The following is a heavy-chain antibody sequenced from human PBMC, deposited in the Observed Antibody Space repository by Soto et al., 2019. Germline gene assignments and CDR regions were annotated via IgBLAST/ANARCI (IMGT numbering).Heavy chain of an antibody. CDR3: ARVFDTGSYYRYSDY. CDR1: GDSINSGASY. CDR2: IYYTGGG. D-gene: IGHD3-9*01. V-gene: IGHV4-30-4*08. Sequence: ASETLSLTCSVSGDSINSGASYWTWIRQPPGMGLEWIGYIYYTGGGFSNPTLKSRLTMSVDTSKNQFSLNLRSVTAADTAVYYCARVFDTGSYYRYSDYWGRGTLVTVSS. J-gene: IGHJ4*02.